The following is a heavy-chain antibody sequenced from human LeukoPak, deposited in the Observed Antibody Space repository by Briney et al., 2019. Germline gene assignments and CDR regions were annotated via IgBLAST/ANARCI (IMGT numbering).Heavy chain of an antibody. CDR3: ATGNHHYGDQTTVGDY. V-gene: IGHV1-24*01. D-gene: IGHD4-17*01. J-gene: IGHJ4*02. Sequence: EASVKVSCKVSGYTLTELSMHWVRQAPGKGVEWMGGFDPEDGETIYAQKFQGRVTMTEDTSTDTAYMELSSLRSEDTAVYYCATGNHHYGDQTTVGDYWGQGTLVTVSS. CDR1: GYTLTELS. CDR2: FDPEDGET.